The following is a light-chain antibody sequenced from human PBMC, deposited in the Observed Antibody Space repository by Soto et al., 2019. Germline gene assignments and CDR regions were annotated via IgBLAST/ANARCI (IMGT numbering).Light chain of an antibody. CDR3: SSYTSATTYV. CDR2: DVS. J-gene: IGLJ1*01. Sequence: QSALTQPASVSGSPGQSITISRTGNSSDVGAYNYDSWYQQYPGEAPRVIIYDVSHRPAGVSNRFSGSKSGNTASLTISGLQTQDEADYYCSSYTSATTYVFGTGTKVTVL. V-gene: IGLV2-14*01. CDR1: SSDVGAYNY.